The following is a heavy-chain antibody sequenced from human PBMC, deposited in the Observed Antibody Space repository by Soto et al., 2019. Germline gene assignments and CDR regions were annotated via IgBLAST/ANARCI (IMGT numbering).Heavy chain of an antibody. CDR1: GGSISSGDYY. CDR3: ARVGFGELLAHGMDV. Sequence: QVQLQESGPGLVKPSQTLSLTCTVSGGSISSGDYYWSWIRQPPGKGLEWIGYIYYSGSTYYNPSLKSRVTISVDMSKNQFSLKLSSVTAADTAVYYFARVGFGELLAHGMDVWGQGTTVTVSS. D-gene: IGHD3-10*01. J-gene: IGHJ6*02. V-gene: IGHV4-30-4*01. CDR2: IYYSGST.